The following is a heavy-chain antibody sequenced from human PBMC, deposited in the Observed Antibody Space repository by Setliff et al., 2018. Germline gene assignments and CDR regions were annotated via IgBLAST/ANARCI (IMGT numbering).Heavy chain of an antibody. J-gene: IGHJ4*02. Sequence: GGSLRLSCSASGFTFSSLWMAWVRQAPGKGLEWVANINQGGSDQFYVESVKGRFTISRDDAKNSVYLQRNSLRAEDTAVYYCASGDWFYFDCWGQGTLVTVSS. V-gene: IGHV3-7*01. D-gene: IGHD2-21*01. CDR2: INQGGSDQ. CDR1: GFTFSSLW. CDR3: ASGDWFYFDC.